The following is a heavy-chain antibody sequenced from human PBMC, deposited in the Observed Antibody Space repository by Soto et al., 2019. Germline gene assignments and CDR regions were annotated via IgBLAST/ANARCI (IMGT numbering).Heavy chain of an antibody. J-gene: IGHJ4*02. CDR1: GFAFSNYW. D-gene: IGHD3-10*01. CDR2: IKHNGTEK. Sequence: PGGSLRLSCSASGFAFSNYWMSWVRQVPGKGLEWVANIKHNGTEKYYVDSVKGRFTISRDNSKNSLYLEMNSLRAEDTAVYYCVRYSRALGEFPYLYYFDYWGQGNLVTVSS. CDR3: VRYSRALGEFPYLYYFDY. V-gene: IGHV3-7*01.